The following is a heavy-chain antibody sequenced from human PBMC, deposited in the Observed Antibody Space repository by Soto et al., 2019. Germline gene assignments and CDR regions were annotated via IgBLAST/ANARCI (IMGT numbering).Heavy chain of an antibody. CDR1: GFMFSSYA. CDR3: AKLTYPSDSTGYYYERVSGWIDS. V-gene: IGHV3-23*01. Sequence: GSLRLSCAASGFMFSSYAMSWVRQAPGKGLEWVSSISASGGTANLADSVEGRCTISRDNSKSTLYLQMNSLRAEDTAVYYCAKLTYPSDSTGYYYERVSGWIDSWGQGTLVTVSS. D-gene: IGHD3-22*01. CDR2: ISASGGTA. J-gene: IGHJ5*01.